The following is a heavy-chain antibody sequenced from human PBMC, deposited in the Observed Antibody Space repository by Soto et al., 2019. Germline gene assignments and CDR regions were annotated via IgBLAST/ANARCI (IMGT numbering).Heavy chain of an antibody. CDR1: GFTFSSYW. CDR3: ARLTGDTRSYFDY. D-gene: IGHD7-27*01. CDR2: IKQDGSEK. V-gene: IGHV3-7*03. J-gene: IGHJ4*02. Sequence: GGSLRLSCAASGFTFSSYWMNLVRQAPGKGLEWVANIKQDGSEKYYVDYVKGRFTISRDNAKNSLYLQMNSLRAEDTAVYYCARLTGDTRSYFDYWGQGTLVTVSS.